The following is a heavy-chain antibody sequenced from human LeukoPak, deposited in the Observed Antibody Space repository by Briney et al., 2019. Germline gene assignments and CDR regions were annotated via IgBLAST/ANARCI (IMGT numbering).Heavy chain of an antibody. J-gene: IGHJ6*03. CDR3: ARDGSGFYYYYYMDV. CDR2: ISTVSTYT. CDR1: GFTFTDYS. D-gene: IGHD6-25*01. V-gene: IGHV3-21*01. Sequence: GGSLRLSCAASGFTFTDYSMTWVRQAPGKGLEWVSSISTVSTYTFYSDSVKGRFTISRDNRKNTLYLQMSSLSAEDTAVYYCARDGSGFYYYYYMDVWGRGTAVTVSS.